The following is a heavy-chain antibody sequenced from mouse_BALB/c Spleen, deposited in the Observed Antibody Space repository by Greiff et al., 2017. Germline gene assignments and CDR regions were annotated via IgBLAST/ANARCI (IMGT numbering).Heavy chain of an antibody. CDR2: INSNGGST. V-gene: IGHV5-6-3*01. D-gene: IGHD2-4*01. J-gene: IGHJ4*01. Sequence: EVQGVESGGGLVQPGGSLKLSCAASGFTFSSYGMSWVRQTPDKRLELVATINSNGGSTYYPDSVKGRFTISRDNAKNTLYLQMSSLKSEDTAMYYCAREGLRRYAMDYWGQGTSVTVSS. CDR1: GFTFSSYG. CDR3: AREGLRRYAMDY.